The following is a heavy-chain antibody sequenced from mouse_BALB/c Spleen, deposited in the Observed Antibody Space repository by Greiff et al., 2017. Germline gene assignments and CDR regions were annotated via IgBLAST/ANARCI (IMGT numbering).Heavy chain of an antibody. J-gene: IGHJ1*01. Sequence: VKLQESGAELAKPGASVKMSCKASGYTFTSYWMHWVKQRPGQGLEWIGYINPSTGYTEYNQKFKDKATLTADKSSSTAYMQLSSLTSEDSAVYYCAAYGSPWYFDVWGAGTTVTVSS. CDR3: AAYGSPWYFDV. CDR1: GYTFTSYW. V-gene: IGHV1-7*01. CDR2: INPSTGYT. D-gene: IGHD1-1*01.